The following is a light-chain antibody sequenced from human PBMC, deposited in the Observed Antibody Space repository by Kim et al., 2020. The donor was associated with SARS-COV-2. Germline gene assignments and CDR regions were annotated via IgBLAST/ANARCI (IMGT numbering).Light chain of an antibody. CDR2: RNN. J-gene: IGLJ3*02. V-gene: IGLV10-54*04. CDR1: NNNVGNQG. CDR3: SAWDSSLNVWV. Sequence: QAGLTQPPSVSKGLGQTATLTCTGNNNNVGNQGAAWLQQHQGHPPKLLSYRNNNRPSGISERFSASRSGDTASLTITGLQPEDETGYYCSAWDSSLNVWVFGGGTQLTVL.